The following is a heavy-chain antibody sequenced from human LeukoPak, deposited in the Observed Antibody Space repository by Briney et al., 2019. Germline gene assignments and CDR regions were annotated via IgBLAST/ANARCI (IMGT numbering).Heavy chain of an antibody. Sequence: PGGSLRLSCAASGFTFSSYVMSWVRQAPGKGLEWVSAISGSGGSTYYADSVRGRFTISRDNSKNTLYLQMNSLRAEDTAVYYCAKKGGTTGTYYFDYWGQGTLVTVSS. CDR3: AKKGGTTGTYYFDY. CDR2: ISGSGGST. J-gene: IGHJ4*02. D-gene: IGHD1-1*01. CDR1: GFTFSSYV. V-gene: IGHV3-23*01.